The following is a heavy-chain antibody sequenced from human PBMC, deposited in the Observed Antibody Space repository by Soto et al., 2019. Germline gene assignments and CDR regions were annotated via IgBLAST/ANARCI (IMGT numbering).Heavy chain of an antibody. CDR1: GFTFSRFS. J-gene: IGHJ4*02. V-gene: IGHV3-21*04. CDR2: ISSASSET. Sequence: PVESLKISCEASGFTFSRFSMNWVRQVPGKGLEWVASISSASSETWYADSVKGRFIISRDNAQNSLFLQMNTLRPEDSAIYYCARVAYWGPGTQVTVSS. CDR3: ARVAY.